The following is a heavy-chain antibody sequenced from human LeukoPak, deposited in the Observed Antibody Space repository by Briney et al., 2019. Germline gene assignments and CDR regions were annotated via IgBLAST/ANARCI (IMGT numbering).Heavy chain of an antibody. V-gene: IGHV3-21*01. D-gene: IGHD6-19*01. J-gene: IGHJ6*03. Sequence: KPGGSLRLSCAASGFTFSSYSMNWVRQAPGKGLEWVSSISSSSSYIYYADSVKGRFTISRDNAKNSLYLQMNSLRAEDTAVYYCARVAVAGTHYYYMDVWGKGTTVTVSS. CDR2: ISSSSSYI. CDR3: ARVAVAGTHYYYMDV. CDR1: GFTFSSYS.